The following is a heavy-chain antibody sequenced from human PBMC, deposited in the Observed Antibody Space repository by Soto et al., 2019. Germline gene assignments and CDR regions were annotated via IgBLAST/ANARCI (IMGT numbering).Heavy chain of an antibody. CDR2: IYYSGST. J-gene: IGHJ5*02. V-gene: IGHV4-30-4*01. CDR1: GGSLSSGDYY. CDR3: ARAVAGNEWFDP. D-gene: IGHD6-19*01. Sequence: PSGTLFPPCTVSGGSLSSGDYYRGWVRQPPGKGLEWIGYIYYSGSTSYNPSLKSRVTISVDTSKNQFSLKLSSVTAADTAVYYCARAVAGNEWFDPWGQGTLVTVSS.